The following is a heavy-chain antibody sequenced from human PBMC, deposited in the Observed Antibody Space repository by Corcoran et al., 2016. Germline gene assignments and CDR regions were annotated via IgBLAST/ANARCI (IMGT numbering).Heavy chain of an antibody. CDR3: ARRGGPVGGSWFDP. CDR1: GFSLSTSGAR. Sequence: QVTLKESGPALVKSTQTLTLTCTFSGFSLSTSGARVSWIRQPPGKALRWLVHIGCDDDKFYSTSLRTRLTISKDTSKNQVVLTMTNMDPVDTATYFGARRGGPVGGSWFDPGGQGTLVTVSS. D-gene: IGHD1-26*01. CDR2: IGCDDDK. J-gene: IGHJ5*02. V-gene: IGHV2-70*04.